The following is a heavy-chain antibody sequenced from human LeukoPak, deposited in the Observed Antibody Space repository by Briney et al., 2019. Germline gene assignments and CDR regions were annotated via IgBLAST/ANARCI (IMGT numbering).Heavy chain of an antibody. CDR1: GFIFSSYS. D-gene: IGHD3-22*01. CDR2: ISRSSSYT. J-gene: IGHJ6*03. V-gene: IGHV3-21*01. CDR3: ARYNYYDSSGSTYYYYYMDV. Sequence: PGGSLRLSCAASGFIFSSYSMNWVRQAPGKGLEWVSSISRSSSYTYYAESVKGRFTISRDNAKNSLYLQMNSLRAEDTAVYYCARYNYYDSSGSTYYYYYMDVWGKGTTVTVSS.